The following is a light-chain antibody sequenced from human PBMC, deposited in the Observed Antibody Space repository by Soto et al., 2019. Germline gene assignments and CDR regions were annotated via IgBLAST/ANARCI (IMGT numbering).Light chain of an antibody. CDR3: QHYNSYSEA. Sequence: DIQMTQSPSTLPAFVGDRVTITCRASQNISDWLAWYQQKPGKAPKLLIYKASTLKSGVPSRFSGSGSGTEFTLTISSLQPDDFATYYCQHYNSYSEAFGQGTKVDIK. CDR2: KAS. J-gene: IGKJ1*01. V-gene: IGKV1-5*03. CDR1: QNISDW.